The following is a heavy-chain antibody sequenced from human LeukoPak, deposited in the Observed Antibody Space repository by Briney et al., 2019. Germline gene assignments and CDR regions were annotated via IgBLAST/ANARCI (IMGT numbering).Heavy chain of an antibody. Sequence: KPGESLKISCKGSGYSFTSYWIGWVRQMPGKGLEWMGIIHPGDSHTWYSPSFQGQVTISADKSISMAYLQWSSLKASDTAMYFCARQPGMTAKSWYFDLWGRGTLVTVSS. J-gene: IGHJ2*01. CDR3: ARQPGMTAKSWYFDL. D-gene: IGHD2-2*01. CDR2: IHPGDSHT. V-gene: IGHV5-51*01. CDR1: GYSFTSYW.